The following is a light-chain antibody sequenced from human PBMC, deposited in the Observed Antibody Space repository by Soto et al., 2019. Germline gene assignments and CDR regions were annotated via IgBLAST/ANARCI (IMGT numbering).Light chain of an antibody. CDR1: SSDVGGYNY. V-gene: IGLV2-14*01. Sequence: QSALTQPASVSGSPGQSITISCTGSSSDVGGYNYVSWYQQHPGKAPKLIIYDATHRPSGLSYRFSASRSGSTASLTISGLQAEDEANYYCSSYSGGTTHILFGGGTKLTVL. J-gene: IGLJ2*01. CDR2: DAT. CDR3: SSYSGGTTHIL.